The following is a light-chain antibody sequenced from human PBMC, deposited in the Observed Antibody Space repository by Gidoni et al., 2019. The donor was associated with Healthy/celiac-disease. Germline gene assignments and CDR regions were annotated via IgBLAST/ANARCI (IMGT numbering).Light chain of an antibody. CDR3: QQRSNWPRT. V-gene: IGKV3-11*01. Sequence: DIVLTQSPATLPVSQGELATLSCRASQSVRSYLAWYQQKPGQAPRLLIYDASNRATGIPARFSGSGSGIDFTLTIISLEPEDFAVYYCQQRSNWPRTFGQGTKVEIK. CDR2: DAS. CDR1: QSVRSY. J-gene: IGKJ1*01.